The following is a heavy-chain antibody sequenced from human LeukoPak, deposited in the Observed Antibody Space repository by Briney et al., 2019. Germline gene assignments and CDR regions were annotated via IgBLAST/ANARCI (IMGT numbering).Heavy chain of an antibody. CDR3: ARLRSGFYFDS. V-gene: IGHV4-39*01. J-gene: IGHJ4*02. CDR2: IFYSGST. CDR1: GCSIRSSSYY. Sequence: SETLSLTCTVSGCSIRSSSYYWGWIRQPPGKGLEWLANIFYSGSTFYNPSLKSRATISVDTSQNQFSLKLSSVTAADTAVYYCARLRSGFYFDSWGQGTLVTVSS. D-gene: IGHD6-19*01.